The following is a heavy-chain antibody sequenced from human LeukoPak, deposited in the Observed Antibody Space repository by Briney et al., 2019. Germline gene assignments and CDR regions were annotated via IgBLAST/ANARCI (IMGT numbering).Heavy chain of an antibody. D-gene: IGHD3-3*01. CDR1: GYTFTGYY. CDR3: ATYNFWSGSFDY. CDR2: INPNSGGT. Sequence: ASVKVSCKASGYTFTGYYMHWVRQAPGQGLEWMGWINPNSGGTNYAQKFQGRVTMTRDTSISTAYMELSRLRSDDTAVYYCATYNFWSGSFDYWGQGTLVTVSS. V-gene: IGHV1-2*02. J-gene: IGHJ4*02.